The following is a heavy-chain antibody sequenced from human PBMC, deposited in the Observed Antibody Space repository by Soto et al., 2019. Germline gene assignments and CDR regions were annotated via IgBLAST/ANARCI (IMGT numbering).Heavy chain of an antibody. CDR3: ARYLGGWPDY. CDR1: GYTFTSYA. V-gene: IGHV1-3*01. Sequence: QVQLVQSGAEVKKPGASVKVSCKASGYTFTSYAMHWVRQAPGQRLEWMGWSNAGNGNTKYSQKYQGSVTITRDTSASTAYMELSIMRSDDTAVYYCARYLGGWPDYWGQGTMVTVSS. D-gene: IGHD2-15*01. CDR2: SNAGNGNT. J-gene: IGHJ4*02.